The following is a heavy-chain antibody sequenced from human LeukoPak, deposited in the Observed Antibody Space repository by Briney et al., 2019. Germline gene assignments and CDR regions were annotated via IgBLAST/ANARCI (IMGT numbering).Heavy chain of an antibody. CDR3: ARDWDGTDAFDV. J-gene: IGHJ3*01. CDR2: TYYRSKWYN. Sequence: QTLSLTRAISGDSVSNNIATWNWVRQSPSRGLEWLGRTYYRSKWYNDYAVSVKSRITINPDTSKNQFSLQLNSVTPEDTAMYYCARDWDGTDAFDVWGQGTMVTVSS. V-gene: IGHV6-1*01. D-gene: IGHD6-13*01. CDR1: GDSVSNNIAT.